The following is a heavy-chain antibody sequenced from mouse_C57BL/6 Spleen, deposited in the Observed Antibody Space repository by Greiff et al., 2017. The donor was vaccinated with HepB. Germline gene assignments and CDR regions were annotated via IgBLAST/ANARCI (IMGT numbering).Heavy chain of an antibody. CDR2: IDPSDSYT. J-gene: IGHJ3*01. V-gene: IGHV1-50*01. Sequence: QVQLQQPGAELVKPGASVKLSCKASGYTFTSYWMQWVKQRPGQGLEWIGEIDPSDSYTNYNQKFKGKATLTVDTASSTAYMQLSSLTSEDSAVDYCARYDYGSSSFAYWGQGTLVTVSA. CDR1: GYTFTSYW. D-gene: IGHD1-1*01. CDR3: ARYDYGSSSFAY.